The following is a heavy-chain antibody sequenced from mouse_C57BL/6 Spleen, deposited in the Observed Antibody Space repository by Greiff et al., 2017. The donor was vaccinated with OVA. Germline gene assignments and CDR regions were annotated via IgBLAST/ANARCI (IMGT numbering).Heavy chain of an antibody. CDR1: GYTFTSYG. Sequence: QVQLQQSGAELARPGASVKLSCKASGYTFTSYGISWVKQRTGQGLEWIGEIYPRSGNNYYNEKFKGKAQLTADKSSSTAYMELRILTAETTAVDFCARREAIITTVVDDYWGQGTTLTVSS. J-gene: IGHJ2*01. V-gene: IGHV1-81*01. CDR3: ARREAIITTVVDDY. CDR2: IYPRSGNN. D-gene: IGHD1-1*01.